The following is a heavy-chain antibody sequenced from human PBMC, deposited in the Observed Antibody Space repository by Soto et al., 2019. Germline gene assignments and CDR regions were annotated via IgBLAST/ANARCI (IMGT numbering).Heavy chain of an antibody. CDR1: GYTFSNYD. V-gene: IGHV1-8*01. J-gene: IGHJ4*02. CDR3: ARVWGSIDY. D-gene: IGHD3-16*01. CDR2: MNPKSGNT. Sequence: QVQLVQSGAEVKKPGASEKVSCKASGYTFSNYDINWVRQATGQGLEWMGWMNPKSGNTGFAQQFQGRVTMTRNTAISTAYMELSSLRSEDTAVYYCARVWGSIDYWGQGTLVTVSS.